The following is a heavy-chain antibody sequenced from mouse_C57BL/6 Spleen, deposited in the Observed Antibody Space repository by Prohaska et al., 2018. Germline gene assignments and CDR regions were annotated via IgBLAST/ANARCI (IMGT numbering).Heavy chain of an antibody. CDR2: INPNNGGT. Sequence: QSHGKSLEWIGYINPNNGGTSYNQKFKGKPTLTVNKSSSTAYMELRSLTSEDSAVYYCARPLITTVVATPAWFAYWGQGTLVTVSA. V-gene: IGHV1-22*01. CDR3: ARPLITTVVATPAWFAY. J-gene: IGHJ3*01. D-gene: IGHD1-1*01.